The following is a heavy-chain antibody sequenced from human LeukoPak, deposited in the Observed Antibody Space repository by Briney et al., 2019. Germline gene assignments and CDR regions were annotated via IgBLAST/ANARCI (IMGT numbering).Heavy chain of an antibody. CDR1: GGPISSSSYY. J-gene: IGHJ4*02. D-gene: IGHD6-13*01. CDR3: ARRFSYGSTGYSSSFPFAY. Sequence: PSETLSLTCSVSGGPISSSSYYWGWSRQPPGKGLEWIGRIYYSVSTYYNQSLKSRVTISVDTSKNQFSLKLSSVTAADTAVYYCARRFSYGSTGYSSSFPFAYWGQGTLVTVSS. CDR2: IYYSVST. V-gene: IGHV4-39*01.